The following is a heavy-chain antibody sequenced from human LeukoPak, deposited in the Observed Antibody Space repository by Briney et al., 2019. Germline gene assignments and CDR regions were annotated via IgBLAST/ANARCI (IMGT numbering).Heavy chain of an antibody. J-gene: IGHJ5*02. Sequence: PGGSLRLSCAASGFTFDDYGMSWVRQAPGKGLEWVSGINWNGGSTGYADSVKGRFTISRDNAKNSLYLQMNSLRAEDTALYHCAREENSGSYRSENWFDPWGQGTLVTVSS. CDR3: AREENSGSYRSENWFDP. CDR1: GFTFDDYG. D-gene: IGHD1-26*01. CDR2: INWNGGST. V-gene: IGHV3-20*01.